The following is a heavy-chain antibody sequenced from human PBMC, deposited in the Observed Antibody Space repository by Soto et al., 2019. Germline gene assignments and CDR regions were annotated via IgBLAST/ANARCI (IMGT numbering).Heavy chain of an antibody. D-gene: IGHD6-13*01. V-gene: IGHV1-69*02. CDR3: ARGRRIAAAGYAFDI. J-gene: IGHJ3*02. Sequence: QVQLVQSGAEVKKPGSSVKVSCKASGGTFSSYTISWVRQAPGQGREWMGRIIPILGIANYAQKFQGRVTITADKSTSTAYMELSSLRSEDTAVYYCARGRRIAAAGYAFDIWGQGTMVTVSS. CDR1: GGTFSSYT. CDR2: IIPILGIA.